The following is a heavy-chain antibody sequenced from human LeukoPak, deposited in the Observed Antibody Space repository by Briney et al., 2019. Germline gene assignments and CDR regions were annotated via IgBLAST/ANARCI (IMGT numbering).Heavy chain of an antibody. CDR3: ARGLEHSSSAGY. D-gene: IGHD6-6*01. CDR1: GFTVSSNY. Sequence: GGSLRLSCAASGFTVSSNYMSWVRQAPGKGLEWVSVIYSGGSTYYADSVKGRFTISGDNSKNTLYLQMNSLRAEDTAVYYCARGLEHSSSAGYWGQGTLVTVSS. J-gene: IGHJ4*02. CDR2: IYSGGST. V-gene: IGHV3-66*01.